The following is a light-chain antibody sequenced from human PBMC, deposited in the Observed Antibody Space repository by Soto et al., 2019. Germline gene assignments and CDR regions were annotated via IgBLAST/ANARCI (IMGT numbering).Light chain of an antibody. V-gene: IGKV3-15*01. J-gene: IGKJ1*01. CDR1: QSVSSN. CDR2: GAS. Sequence: EVGMTQSPDSLSVSPGERATLSCRASQSVSSNLAWYQQKLGQAPRLLLYGASTRATGISARFSGSGSGTEFTLIISSLQSEDFAIYYCQQYKNWPRTFGQGTRVEIK. CDR3: QQYKNWPRT.